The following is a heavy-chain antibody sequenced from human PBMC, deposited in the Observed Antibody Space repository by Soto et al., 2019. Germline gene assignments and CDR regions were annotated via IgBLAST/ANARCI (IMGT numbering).Heavy chain of an antibody. CDR2: MNPNSGNT. CDR1: GYTFTSYD. V-gene: IGHV1-8*01. CDR3: ARGRQQLVRREYGMDV. Sequence: GASVKVSCKASGYTFTSYDINWVRQATGQGLEWMGWMNPNSGNTGYAQKFQGRVTMTRNTSISTAYMELSSLSSEDTAVYYCARGRQQLVRREYGMDVWGQGTTVTVSS. D-gene: IGHD6-13*01. J-gene: IGHJ6*02.